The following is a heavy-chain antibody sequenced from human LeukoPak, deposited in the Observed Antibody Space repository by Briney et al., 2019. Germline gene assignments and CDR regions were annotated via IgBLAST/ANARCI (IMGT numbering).Heavy chain of an antibody. CDR1: GFTFSSFA. CDR2: IGGHTNST. V-gene: IGHV3-23*01. Sequence: PGGSLRLSCAVSGFTFSSFAMSWVRQAPGKGLEWVSTIGGHTNSTYYADSVKGRFTISRDNSKDTLYLQMDSLRAEDTAVYYCARLGSSSWDYFDYWGQGTLVTVSS. D-gene: IGHD6-13*01. CDR3: ARLGSSSWDYFDY. J-gene: IGHJ4*02.